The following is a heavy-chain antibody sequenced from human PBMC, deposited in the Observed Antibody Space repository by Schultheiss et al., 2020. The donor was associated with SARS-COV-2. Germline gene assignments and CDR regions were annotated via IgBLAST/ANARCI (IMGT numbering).Heavy chain of an antibody. Sequence: GESLKISCAASGFTFSSYEMNWVRQAPGKGLEWVSYISSSSSYIYYADSVKGRYTISRDNAKNSLYLQMNSLRAEDMAVYYCARDRSVAGTDYWGQGTLVTVSS. V-gene: IGHV3-21*05. J-gene: IGHJ4*02. CDR1: GFTFSSYE. CDR2: ISSSSSYI. CDR3: ARDRSVAGTDY. D-gene: IGHD6-19*01.